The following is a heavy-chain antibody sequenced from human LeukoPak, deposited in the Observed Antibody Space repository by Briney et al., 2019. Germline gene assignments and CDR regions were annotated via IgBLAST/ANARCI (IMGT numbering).Heavy chain of an antibody. CDR1: AFTFSRYW. J-gene: IGHJ4*02. CDR3: AKDQKGEPTWDY. V-gene: IGHV3-23*01. Sequence: GGSLRLSCAASAFTFSRYWTTWVRQAPGKGLEWVSAISGSGGSTYYADSVKGRFTISRDNSKNTLYLQMNSLRAEDTAVYYCAKDQKGEPTWDYWGQGTLVTVSS. D-gene: IGHD3-16*01. CDR2: ISGSGGST.